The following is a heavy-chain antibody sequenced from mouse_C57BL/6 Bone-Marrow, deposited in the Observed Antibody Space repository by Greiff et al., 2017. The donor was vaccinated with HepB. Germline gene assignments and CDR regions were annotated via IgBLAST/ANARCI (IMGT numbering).Heavy chain of an antibody. V-gene: IGHV5-6*01. CDR1: GFTFSSYG. J-gene: IGHJ2*01. D-gene: IGHD1-1*01. CDR2: ISSGGSYT. CDR3: ARHGATVGLDY. Sequence: EVMLVESGGDLVKPGGSLKLSCAASGFTFSSYGMSWVRQTPDKRLEWVATISSGGSYTYYPDSVKGRFTISRDNAKNTLYLQMSSLKSEDTAMYYCARHGATVGLDYWGQGTTLTVSS.